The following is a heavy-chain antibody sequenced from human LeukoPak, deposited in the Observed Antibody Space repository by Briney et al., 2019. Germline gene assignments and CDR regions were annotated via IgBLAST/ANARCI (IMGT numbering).Heavy chain of an antibody. Sequence: SETLSLTCTVSGGSISSYNWSWIRQPPGKGLEWIGYIYYSGSTNYNPSLKSRVTISVDTSKNQFSLKLSSVTAADTAVYYCARETCSGGSCYLLDYWGQGTLVTVSS. CDR3: ARETCSGGSCYLLDY. CDR1: GGSISSYN. V-gene: IGHV4-59*01. D-gene: IGHD2-15*01. CDR2: IYYSGST. J-gene: IGHJ4*02.